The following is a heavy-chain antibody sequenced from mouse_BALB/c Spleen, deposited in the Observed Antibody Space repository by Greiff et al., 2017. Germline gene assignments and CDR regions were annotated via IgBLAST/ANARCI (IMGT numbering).Heavy chain of an antibody. Sequence: EVMLVESGGGLVKPGGSLKLSCAASGFTFSSYAMSWVRQTPEKRLEWVASISSGGSTYYPDSVKGRFTISRDNARNILYLQMSSLRSEDTAMYYCARWDGYYASFAYWGQGTLVTVSA. J-gene: IGHJ3*01. CDR3: ARWDGYYASFAY. D-gene: IGHD2-3*01. CDR1: GFTFSSYA. V-gene: IGHV5-6-5*01. CDR2: ISSGGST.